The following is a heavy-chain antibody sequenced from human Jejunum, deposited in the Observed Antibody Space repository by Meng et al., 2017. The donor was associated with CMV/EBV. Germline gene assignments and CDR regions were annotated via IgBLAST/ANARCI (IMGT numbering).Heavy chain of an antibody. CDR1: GYTFTSHS. CDR2: IYPSSGST. Sequence: QGRLVQAGVEGKKPGASVKVSCKASGYTFTSHSMHWVRQAPGQGLEWMGIIYPSSGSTTYAQKFQGRVAMTSDTSTGTVYMELSSLRSEDTAVYYCARLSAYYFDYWGQGTLVTVSS. V-gene: IGHV1-46*01. CDR3: ARLSAYYFDY. J-gene: IGHJ4*02.